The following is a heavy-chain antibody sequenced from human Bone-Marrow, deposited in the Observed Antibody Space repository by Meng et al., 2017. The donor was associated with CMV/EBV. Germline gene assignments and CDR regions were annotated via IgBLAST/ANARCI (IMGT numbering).Heavy chain of an antibody. J-gene: IGHJ4*02. Sequence: GESLKISCAASGFTFSNAWMTWVRQAPGKGLEWVANIKHDGSDKYYVDSVKGRFTISRDNAKNSLYLQMNSLRVEDTATYYCASTAGCDYWGQGTLVTVSS. V-gene: IGHV3-7*01. D-gene: IGHD6-19*01. CDR1: GFTFSNAW. CDR2: IKHDGSDK. CDR3: ASTAGCDY.